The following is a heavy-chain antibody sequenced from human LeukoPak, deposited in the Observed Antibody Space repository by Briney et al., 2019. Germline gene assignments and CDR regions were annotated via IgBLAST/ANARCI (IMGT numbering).Heavy chain of an antibody. CDR3: ARDIGMVRGVILLDAFDI. CDR2: INPNSGGT. J-gene: IGHJ3*02. CDR1: GYTFTGYY. Sequence: ASVKVSCKASGYTFTGYYMHWVRQAPGQGLEWMGWINPNSGGTNYAQKLQGRVTMTTDTSTSTAYMELRSLRSDDTAVYYCARDIGMVRGVILLDAFDIWGQGTMVTVSS. D-gene: IGHD3-10*01. V-gene: IGHV1-2*02.